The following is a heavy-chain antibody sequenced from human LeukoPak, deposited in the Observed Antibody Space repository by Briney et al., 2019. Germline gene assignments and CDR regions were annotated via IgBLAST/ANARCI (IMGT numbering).Heavy chain of an antibody. D-gene: IGHD3-3*01. V-gene: IGHV4-59*01. CDR1: GGSISSYY. CDR3: ARALSGTLADY. J-gene: IGHJ4*02. CDR2: IYYSGST. Sequence: SETLSLTCTVSGGSISSYYWSWIRQPPGKGLEWIGYIYYSGSTNYNPSLKSRATISVDTSKNQFSLKLSSVTAADTAVYYCARALSGTLADYWGQGTLVTVSS.